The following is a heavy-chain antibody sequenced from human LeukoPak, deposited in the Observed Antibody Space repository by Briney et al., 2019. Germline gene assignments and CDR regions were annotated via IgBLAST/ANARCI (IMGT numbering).Heavy chain of an antibody. V-gene: IGHV3-30*03. D-gene: IGHD4-17*01. J-gene: IGHJ4*02. CDR2: ISYHGTNK. CDR3: APNADGDSHYFNY. CDR1: GFTFSSYG. Sequence: PGGSLRLSCAASGFTFSSYGMHWVRQAPGKGLEWVAVISYHGTNKYYADSVKGRFTISRDNSKNTLYLQMNSLRPEHTAVYHCAPNADGDSHYFNYWGQATLATAPS.